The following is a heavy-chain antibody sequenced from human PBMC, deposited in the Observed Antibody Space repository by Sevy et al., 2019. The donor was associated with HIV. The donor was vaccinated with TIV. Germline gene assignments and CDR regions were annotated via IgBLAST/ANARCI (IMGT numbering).Heavy chain of an antibody. CDR2: INNSGGST. Sequence: GGSLRLSCAASGFTFSSYAMSWVRQAPGKGLEWVSTINNSGGSTYYADSVKGRFTISRDNSKNTLYLQMNSLRAEDTAVYYCAKDQTDTPMGTYWGQGTLVTVSS. CDR3: AKDQTDTPMGTY. J-gene: IGHJ4*02. CDR1: GFTFSSYA. V-gene: IGHV3-23*01. D-gene: IGHD5-18*01.